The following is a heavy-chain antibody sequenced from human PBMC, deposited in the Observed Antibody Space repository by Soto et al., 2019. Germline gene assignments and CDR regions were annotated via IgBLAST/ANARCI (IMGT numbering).Heavy chain of an antibody. CDR2: ISDDGSNK. Sequence: QVQLVESGGGVVQPGRSLRLSCAASRFTFSSYGMHWVRQAPGKGLEWVAVISDDGSNKYYADSLKGRFTISRDNPKNTLYLQMNSLRAEDTAVYYCAKEWVYDTSGWSFDYWGQGTLVTVSS. CDR1: RFTFSSYG. J-gene: IGHJ4*02. CDR3: AKEWVYDTSGWSFDY. D-gene: IGHD3-22*01. V-gene: IGHV3-30*18.